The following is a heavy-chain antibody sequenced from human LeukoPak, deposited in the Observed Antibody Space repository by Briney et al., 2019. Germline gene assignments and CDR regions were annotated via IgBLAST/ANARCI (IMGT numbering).Heavy chain of an antibody. D-gene: IGHD3-22*01. CDR2: ISYDGSNK. CDR1: GFTFSSYA. CDR3: ARDTYYYDSSGYYYPDY. V-gene: IGHV3-30-3*01. J-gene: IGHJ4*02. Sequence: PGGSLSLSCAASGFTFSSYAMHWVRQAPGKGLEWVAVISYDGSNKYYADSVKGRFTISRDNSKNTLYLQMNSLRAEDTAVYYCARDTYYYDSSGYYYPDYWGQGTLVTVSS.